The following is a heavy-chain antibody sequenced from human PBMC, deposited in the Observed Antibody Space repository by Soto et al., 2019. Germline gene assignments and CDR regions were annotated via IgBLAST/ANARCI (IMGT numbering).Heavy chain of an antibody. J-gene: IGHJ2*01. CDR2: ISGSGGST. V-gene: IGHV3-23*01. D-gene: IGHD1-26*01. Sequence: GGSLRLSCAASGFTFSSYAMSWVRQAPGKGLEWVSAISGSGGSTYYADSVKGRFTISRDNSKNTLYLQMNGLRAEDTAVYYCATERIVELGWYFDLWGRGTLVTVSS. CDR3: ATERIVELGWYFDL. CDR1: GFTFSSYA.